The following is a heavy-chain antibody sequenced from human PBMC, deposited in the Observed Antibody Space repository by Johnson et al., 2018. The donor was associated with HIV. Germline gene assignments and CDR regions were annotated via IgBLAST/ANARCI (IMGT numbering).Heavy chain of an antibody. CDR1: GFTFDDYA. Sequence: VQLVESGGGLVQPGRSLRLSCAASGFTFDDYAMHWVRQAPGKGLEWVSGISWNSGSIAYADSVKGRFTISSENAKNSLYLQMNSLRPEDTALYYCAKERRGLDAFDIWGQGTVVTVSS. D-gene: IGHD5-12*01. J-gene: IGHJ3*02. V-gene: IGHV3-9*01. CDR2: ISWNSGSI. CDR3: AKERRGLDAFDI.